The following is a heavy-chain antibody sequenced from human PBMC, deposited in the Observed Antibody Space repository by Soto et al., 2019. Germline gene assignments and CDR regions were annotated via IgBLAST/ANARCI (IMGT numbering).Heavy chain of an antibody. CDR1: GGSISNGDYC. CDR3: ARVNIVVVPAAPVGAFDI. V-gene: IGHV4-30-4*01. Sequence: SETLSLTCTVSGGSISNGDYCWSCIRQPPGKGLEWIGYIYYSGSTYYNPSLKSRVTISVDTSKNQFSLKLSSVTAADTAVYYCARVNIVVVPAAPVGAFDIWGQGTMVTVS. J-gene: IGHJ3*02. CDR2: IYYSGST. D-gene: IGHD2-2*01.